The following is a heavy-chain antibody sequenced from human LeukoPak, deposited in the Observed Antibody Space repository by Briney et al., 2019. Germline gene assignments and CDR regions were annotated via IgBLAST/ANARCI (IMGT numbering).Heavy chain of an antibody. V-gene: IGHV3-48*03. D-gene: IGHD5-12*01. CDR2: ITVSVTPK. CDR3: DYQGK. CDR1: GFIFSSSE. Sequence: GGSLTLSCAAAGFIFSSSEINWMRQAPGKGPEWLSSITVSVTPKHYADSVKGRFTISRDSVKTVVYLQMNSLRDEDTAVYYCDYQGKWGQGTLVTVSS. J-gene: IGHJ1*01.